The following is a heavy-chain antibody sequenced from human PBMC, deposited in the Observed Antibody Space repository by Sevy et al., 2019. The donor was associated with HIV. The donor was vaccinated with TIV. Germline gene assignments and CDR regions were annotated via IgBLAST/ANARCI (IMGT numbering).Heavy chain of an antibody. D-gene: IGHD3-22*01. CDR2: ISRNSGSI. Sequence: GGSLRLSCAASGFTFDDYAMHWVRQAPGKGLEWVSGISRNSGSIGYADSVKGRFTISRDNAKNSLYLQMNRLIAEDMALYYCAKDICREKAYDSSGDAFDMWGQGTMVTVSS. CDR3: AKDICREKAYDSSGDAFDM. J-gene: IGHJ3*02. V-gene: IGHV3-9*03. CDR1: GFTFDDYA.